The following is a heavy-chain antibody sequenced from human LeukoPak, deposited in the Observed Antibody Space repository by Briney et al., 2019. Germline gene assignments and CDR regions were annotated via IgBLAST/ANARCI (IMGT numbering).Heavy chain of an antibody. CDR3: AREAQWVYDSSGSPFDY. J-gene: IGHJ4*02. D-gene: IGHD3-22*01. Sequence: GASVKVSCKASGYTFTGYYMHWVRQAPGQGLEWMGWINPNSGGTNYAQKFQGWVTMTRDESTSTAYMELSSLRSEDTAVYYCAREAQWVYDSSGSPFDYWGQGTLVTVSS. CDR1: GYTFTGYY. CDR2: INPNSGGT. V-gene: IGHV1-2*04.